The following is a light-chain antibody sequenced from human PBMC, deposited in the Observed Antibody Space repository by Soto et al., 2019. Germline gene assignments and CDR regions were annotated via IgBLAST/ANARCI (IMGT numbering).Light chain of an antibody. Sequence: QSVLTQPASVSGSPGQSITISCTGTSSDVGSYNLVSWYQQHPGKAPKLMIYEGSKRPSGISNRFSGSKSGNTASLTISGPQAEHEAEYYCCSYADSSRIYVFGSGTQLTVL. CDR3: CSYADSSRIYV. J-gene: IGLJ7*01. V-gene: IGLV2-23*01. CDR1: SSDVGSYNL. CDR2: EGS.